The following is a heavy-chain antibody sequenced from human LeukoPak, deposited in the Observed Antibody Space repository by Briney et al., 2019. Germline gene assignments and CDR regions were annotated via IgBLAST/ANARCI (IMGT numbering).Heavy chain of an antibody. Sequence: GGSLRLSCAASGFTFSSYAMHWVRQAPGKGLEWVAVISYDGSNKYYADSVKGRFTISRDNSKNTLYLQMNSLRAEDTAVYYCARLHGIQGFDYWGQGTLVTVSS. CDR3: ARLHGIQGFDY. J-gene: IGHJ4*02. CDR1: GFTFSSYA. V-gene: IGHV3-30-3*01. CDR2: ISYDGSNK.